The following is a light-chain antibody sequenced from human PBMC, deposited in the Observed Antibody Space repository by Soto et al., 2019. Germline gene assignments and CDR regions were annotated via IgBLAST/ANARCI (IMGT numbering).Light chain of an antibody. CDR1: QSVNINY. CDR3: QQYDSSPRT. J-gene: IGKJ1*01. V-gene: IGKV3-20*01. Sequence: EIGLTQSPGTLSLSPGERATLSCRSSQSVNINYLAWYQQKPGQGPRLLMYGASSRATGIPDRFSGSGSGTAYTRTISRLEPKDFAVYYWQQYDSSPRTFGQGTKVEIK. CDR2: GAS.